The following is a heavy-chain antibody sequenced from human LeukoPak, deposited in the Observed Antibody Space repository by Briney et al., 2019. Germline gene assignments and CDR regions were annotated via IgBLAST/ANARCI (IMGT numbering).Heavy chain of an antibody. V-gene: IGHV1-18*01. CDR2: ISAYNGNT. J-gene: IGHJ4*02. D-gene: IGHD1-26*01. CDR3: ARRRASNFDY. CDR1: RYTFTNYG. Sequence: EATVTVSSKYSRYTFTNYGITWVRQAPGQGLEWMGWISAYNGNTNFAQKLQGRVTMTTDTSTTTAYMELRSLRSDDTAVYYCARRRASNFDYWGQGTLVTVSS.